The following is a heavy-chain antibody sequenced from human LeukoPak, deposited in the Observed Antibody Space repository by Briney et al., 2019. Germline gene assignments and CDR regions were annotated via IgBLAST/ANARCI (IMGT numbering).Heavy chain of an antibody. V-gene: IGHV1-2*02. CDR3: ARGVGKRDRTSFDY. J-gene: IGHJ4*02. Sequence: ASVRVSCKASGYTFTGYYMHWVRQAPGQGLEWMGWINPNSGGTNYAQKFQGRVTMTRDTSISTAYMELSRLRSDDTAVYYCARGVGKRDRTSFDYWGQGTLVTVSS. CDR2: INPNSGGT. D-gene: IGHD1-1*01. CDR1: GYTFTGYY.